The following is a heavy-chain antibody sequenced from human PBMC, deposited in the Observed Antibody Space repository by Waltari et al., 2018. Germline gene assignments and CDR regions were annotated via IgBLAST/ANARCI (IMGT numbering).Heavy chain of an antibody. D-gene: IGHD3-22*01. V-gene: IGHV1-69*01. CDR1: GGTFSSYA. Sequence: QVQLVQSGAEVKKPGSSVKVSCKASGGTFSSYAISWVRQAPGQGLEWMGGIIPYVGTGNYAQKFQGRVTITADESTSTAYMELSSLRSEDTAVYYCARKVGEYYYDSSGYFDYWGQGTLVTVSS. CDR3: ARKVGEYYYDSSGYFDY. J-gene: IGHJ4*02. CDR2: IIPYVGTG.